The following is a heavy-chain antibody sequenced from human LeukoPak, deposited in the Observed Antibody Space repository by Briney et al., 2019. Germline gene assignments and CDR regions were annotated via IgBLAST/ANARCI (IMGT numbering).Heavy chain of an antibody. CDR3: ARVHAEWLVQGYFDY. CDR1: GFTFSDYY. CDR2: ISYDGSNK. J-gene: IGHJ4*02. Sequence: PGGSLRLSCAASGFTFSDYYMSWIRQAPGKGLEWVAVISYDGSNKYYADSVKGRFTISRDNSKNTLYLQMNSLRAEDTAVYYCARVHAEWLVQGYFDYWGQGTLVTVSS. V-gene: IGHV3-30-3*01. D-gene: IGHD6-19*01.